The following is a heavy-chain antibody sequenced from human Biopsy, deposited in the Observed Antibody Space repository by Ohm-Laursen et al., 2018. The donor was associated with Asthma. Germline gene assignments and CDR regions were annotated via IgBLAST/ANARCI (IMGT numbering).Heavy chain of an antibody. CDR1: GYTFINYA. CDR2: INAANGNT. D-gene: IGHD3-9*01. V-gene: IGHV1-3*01. J-gene: IGHJ3*02. CDR3: ARTYFDFLTGQVHDAFDM. Sequence: PSVKVSCQASGYTFINYALHWVRQAPGHSLEWTGWINAANGNTKYSQKFQGRLTISRDTSASTAYMDLSSLRSEDTAVYYCARTYFDFLTGQVHDAFDMWGQGTMVTVSS.